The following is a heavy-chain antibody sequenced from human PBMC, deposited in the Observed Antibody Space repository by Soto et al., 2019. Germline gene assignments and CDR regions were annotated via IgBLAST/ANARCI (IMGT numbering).Heavy chain of an antibody. CDR1: GYTFTKYD. D-gene: IGHD2-2*02. CDR3: ARSHGHTFNWLDS. V-gene: IGHV1-8*01. CDR2: MNPTSGNT. J-gene: IGHJ5*01. Sequence: QVQLVQSGAEVKTPGASVKVSCKASGYTFTKYDMNWGRQAPGQGIEWMGWMNPTSGNTGYAQKFQGRLTMTWDTAIGIAHMELSSLRNEDTAVYYCARSHGHTFNWLDSWGQGTLVTVSA.